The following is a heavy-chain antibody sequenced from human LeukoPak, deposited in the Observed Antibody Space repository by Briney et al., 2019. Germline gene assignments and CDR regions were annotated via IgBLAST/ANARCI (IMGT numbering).Heavy chain of an antibody. J-gene: IGHJ3*02. CDR2: IYYSKST. V-gene: IGHV4-30-4*01. CDR3: ARGLTTRYYGDYEARAFDI. CDR1: GGSISSCDYH. D-gene: IGHD4-17*01. Sequence: SETLSLTCTVSGGSISSCDYHWSWIRQPPGKGLEWIGYIYYSKSTYYNPSLKSRVTISVDTSKDQFSLQLRSVTAADTAVYYCARGLTTRYYGDYEARAFDIWGQGTMVTVSS.